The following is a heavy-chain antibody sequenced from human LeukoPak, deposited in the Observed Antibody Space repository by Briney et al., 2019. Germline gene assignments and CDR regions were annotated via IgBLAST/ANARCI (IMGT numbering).Heavy chain of an antibody. CDR1: GYTFTSYG. V-gene: IGHV1-18*01. J-gene: IGHJ4*02. D-gene: IGHD7-27*01. Sequence: ASVKVSCKASGYTFTSYGISWVRQAPGQGLEWMGWISAYNGNTNYAQKLQGRVTMTTDTSTSTAYMELRSLRSDDTAAYYCARDEMKLGAFDYWGQGTLVTVSS. CDR2: ISAYNGNT. CDR3: ARDEMKLGAFDY.